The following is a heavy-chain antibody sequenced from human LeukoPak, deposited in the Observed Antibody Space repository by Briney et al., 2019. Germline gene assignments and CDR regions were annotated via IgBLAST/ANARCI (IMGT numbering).Heavy chain of an antibody. Sequence: GGSLRLSCAASGFTFSSYWMSWVRQAPGKGLGWVANIKQDGSEKYYVDSLKGRFTISRDNAKNSLYLQMNSLRAEDTAVYYCARVGYCSSTSCYAPSGVAFDIWGQGTMVTVSS. CDR1: GFTFSSYW. CDR2: IKQDGSEK. V-gene: IGHV3-7*01. J-gene: IGHJ3*02. CDR3: ARVGYCSSTSCYAPSGVAFDI. D-gene: IGHD2-2*01.